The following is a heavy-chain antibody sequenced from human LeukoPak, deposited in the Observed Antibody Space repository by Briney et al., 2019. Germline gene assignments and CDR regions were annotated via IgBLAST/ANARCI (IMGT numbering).Heavy chain of an antibody. CDR2: ISGSGSTI. D-gene: IGHD6-19*01. CDR3: VKEDRQKWLVDH. V-gene: IGHV3-48*03. Sequence: GGSLRLSCAASGFTFSSYEMNWVRQAPGKGLEWVSYISGSGSTIYYADSVKGRFTVSRDNAKNSLYLQMNSLRDEDTAVYYCVKEDRQKWLVDHWGQGTLVTVST. CDR1: GFTFSSYE. J-gene: IGHJ4*02.